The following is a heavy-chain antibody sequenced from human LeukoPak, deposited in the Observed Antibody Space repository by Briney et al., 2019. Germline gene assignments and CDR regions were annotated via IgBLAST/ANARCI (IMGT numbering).Heavy chain of an antibody. J-gene: IGHJ4*02. CDR2: IYYSGST. V-gene: IGHV4-39*06. CDR3: VIHPDLDSPRRKYHFDY. D-gene: IGHD3/OR15-3a*01. CDR1: GGSIGSSSYY. Sequence: SETLSLTCTVSGGSIGSSSYYWGWIRQPPGKGLEWIGSIYYSGSTYYNPSLKSRVTISVDTSKNQFPLRLISVTAADTAVYYCVIHPDLDSPRRKYHFDYWGQGSLVTVSS.